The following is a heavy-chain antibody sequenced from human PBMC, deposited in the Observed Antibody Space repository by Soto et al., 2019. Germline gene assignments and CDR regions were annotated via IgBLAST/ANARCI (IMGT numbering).Heavy chain of an antibody. V-gene: IGHV3-30*18. CDR2: ISNDGSNR. CDR1: GFSFKSYG. Sequence: QVQVVESGGGVVQPGTSLRLSCVASGFSFKSYGMHWVRQAPGKWLEWVALISNDGSNRYYDDSVNGCFTVYRENSKNTVSLQMNSLRPEDTALYYCAKAIYDTGVDDYWGQGTHVIVSS. CDR3: AKAIYDTGVDDY. D-gene: IGHD7-27*01. J-gene: IGHJ4*02.